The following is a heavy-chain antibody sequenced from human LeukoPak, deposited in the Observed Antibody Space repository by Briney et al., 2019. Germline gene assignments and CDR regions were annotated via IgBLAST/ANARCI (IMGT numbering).Heavy chain of an antibody. CDR3: ASPRTPYYFEY. CDR1: GGSISSAYYY. CDR2: MYYNGDT. J-gene: IGHJ4*02. Sequence: SQTLSLTCTVSGGSISSAYYYWSWIRQPPGKGLEWIGYMYYNGDTYYNPSLESRVTLSLDTSKNQFSLRLSSVTAADTAVYYCASPRTPYYFEYWGQGTLVTVSS. V-gene: IGHV4-30-4*01. D-gene: IGHD2-15*01.